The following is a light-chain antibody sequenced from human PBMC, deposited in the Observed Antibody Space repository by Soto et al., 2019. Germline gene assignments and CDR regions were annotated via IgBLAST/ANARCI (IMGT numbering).Light chain of an antibody. CDR1: QSISNY. CDR3: QQYGYSPTT. CDR2: AAS. Sequence: EIVLTQSPATLSLSPGERATLSCRASQSISNYLAWYQQKPGQAPRLLIYAASSRATGIPARFSGSGSGTDFTLTISRLEPEDFALYYCQQYGYSPTTFGQGTRLEIK. V-gene: IGKV3-11*01. J-gene: IGKJ5*01.